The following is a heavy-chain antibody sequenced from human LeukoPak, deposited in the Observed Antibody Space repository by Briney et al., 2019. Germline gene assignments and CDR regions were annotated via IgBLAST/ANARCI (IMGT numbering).Heavy chain of an antibody. CDR2: IIPIFGTA. CDR1: GGTFSIYA. Sequence: SVKVSCKASGGTFSIYAISWVRQAPGQGLEWMGGIIPIFGTANYAQKFQGRVTITADESTSTAYMELSSLRSEDTAVYYCARGTMVRGVHLQLFDYWGQGTLVTVSS. D-gene: IGHD3-10*01. J-gene: IGHJ4*02. V-gene: IGHV1-69*13. CDR3: ARGTMVRGVHLQLFDY.